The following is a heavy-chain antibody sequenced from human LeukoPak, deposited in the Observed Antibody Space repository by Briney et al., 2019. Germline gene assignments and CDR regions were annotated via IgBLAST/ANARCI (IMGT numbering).Heavy chain of an antibody. Sequence: SETLSLTCTVSGGSISSGSYYWSWIRQPAGKGLEWIGRIYTSGSTNYNPSLKSRVTISVDTSKNQFSLKLSSVTAADTAVYYCAQTKRGAFDIWGQGTMVTVSS. CDR2: IYTSGST. D-gene: IGHD1/OR15-1a*01. V-gene: IGHV4-61*02. CDR1: GGSISSGSYY. CDR3: AQTKRGAFDI. J-gene: IGHJ3*02.